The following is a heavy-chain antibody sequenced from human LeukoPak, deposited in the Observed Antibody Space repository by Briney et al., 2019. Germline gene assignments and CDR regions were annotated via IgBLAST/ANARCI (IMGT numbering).Heavy chain of an antibody. CDR2: IWYDGSNK. D-gene: IGHD3-10*01. V-gene: IGHV3-33*08. CDR3: AREGLYGSGSYAFDI. CDR1: GFTFSSYA. Sequence: GRSLRLSCAASGFTFSSYAMHWVRQAPGKGLEWVAVIWYDGSNKYYADSVKGRFTISRDNSKNTLYLQMNSLRAEDTAVYYCAREGLYGSGSYAFDIWGQGTMVTVSS. J-gene: IGHJ3*02.